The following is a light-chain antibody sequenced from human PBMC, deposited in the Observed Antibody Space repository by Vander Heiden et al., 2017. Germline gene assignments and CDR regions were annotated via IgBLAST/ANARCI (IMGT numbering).Light chain of an antibody. J-gene: IGLJ3*02. CDR2: GNS. V-gene: IGLV1-40*01. CDR1: SSNIGAGYE. CDR3: QSYDSSLSGPRV. Sequence: QSVLPPPPSVSAAPGQRVTISCTGGSSNIGAGYEVHWYQQLPGTAPKLLIYGNSNRPSGVPDRFSGAKSGTSASLAITGLQAEDEADYYCQSYDSSLSGPRVFGGGTKLTVL.